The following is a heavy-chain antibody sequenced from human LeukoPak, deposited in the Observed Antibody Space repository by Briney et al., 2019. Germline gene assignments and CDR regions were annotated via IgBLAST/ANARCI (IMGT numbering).Heavy chain of an antibody. CDR1: GFMFSAHW. CDR2: ISSSSSYI. Sequence: GGSLRLSCAASGFMFSAHWMTWVRQAPGKGLEWVSSISSSSSYIYYADSVKGRFTISRDNAKNSLYLQMNSLRAEDTAVYYCARAYTTVVTPDYWGQGTLVTVSS. D-gene: IGHD4-23*01. V-gene: IGHV3-21*01. J-gene: IGHJ4*02. CDR3: ARAYTTVVTPDY.